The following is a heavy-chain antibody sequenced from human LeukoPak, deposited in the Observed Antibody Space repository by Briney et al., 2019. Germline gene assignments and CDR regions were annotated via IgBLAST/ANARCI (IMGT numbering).Heavy chain of an antibody. D-gene: IGHD1-26*01. CDR1: GFTFTNYA. CDR3: AKDRSIGTYYTFDH. CDR2: ISASGVMT. Sequence: GGSLRLPCAASGFTFTNYAMTWVRQAPGKGLEWVSSISASGVMTYYADSVKGRFTVSRDNSKNSLYLQMSSLTAADTAVYYCAKDRSIGTYYTFDHWGQGTLVTVSS. J-gene: IGHJ4*02. V-gene: IGHV3-23*01.